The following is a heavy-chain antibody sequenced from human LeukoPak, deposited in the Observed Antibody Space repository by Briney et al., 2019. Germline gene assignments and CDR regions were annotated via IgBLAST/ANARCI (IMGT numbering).Heavy chain of an antibody. CDR1: GYTFTSYY. V-gene: IGHV1-46*01. Sequence: ASVKVSCKASGYTFTSYYIHWVRQAPGQELEWRGLINPSGGSTNYAQKFQGRVTMTRDTSTSTAYMELSSLRSEDTAVYHCARGPRITLVRGGQWYYYMDVWGKGTTVTISS. CDR2: INPSGGST. D-gene: IGHD3-10*01. J-gene: IGHJ6*03. CDR3: ARGPRITLVRGGQWYYYMDV.